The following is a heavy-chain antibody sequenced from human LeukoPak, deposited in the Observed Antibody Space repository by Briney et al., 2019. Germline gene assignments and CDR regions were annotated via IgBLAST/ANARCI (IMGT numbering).Heavy chain of an antibody. Sequence: SGTLSLTCAVSGGSISSSNWWSWVRQPPGKGLEWIGEIYHSGSTNYNPSLKSRVTISVDKSKNQFSLKLSSVTAADTAVYYCAREHAYYYGSGSYYLDYWGQGTLVTVSS. D-gene: IGHD3-10*01. J-gene: IGHJ4*02. CDR2: IYHSGST. V-gene: IGHV4-4*02. CDR3: AREHAYYYGSGSYYLDY. CDR1: GGSISSSNW.